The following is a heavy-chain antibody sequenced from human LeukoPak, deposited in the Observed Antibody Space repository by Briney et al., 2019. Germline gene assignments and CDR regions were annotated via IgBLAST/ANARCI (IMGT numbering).Heavy chain of an antibody. D-gene: IGHD5-24*01. Sequence: SETLSLTCSVSGGSINSDYWSWIRQPPGKGLEWIGYIYHSGSTNYNPSLKSRVTISIDKSKKQFSLKLISVTAADTAIYYCARVGGMTTINNAAFDIWGQGTMVTVSS. J-gene: IGHJ3*02. CDR1: GGSINSDY. V-gene: IGHV4-59*01. CDR2: IYHSGST. CDR3: ARVGGMTTINNAAFDI.